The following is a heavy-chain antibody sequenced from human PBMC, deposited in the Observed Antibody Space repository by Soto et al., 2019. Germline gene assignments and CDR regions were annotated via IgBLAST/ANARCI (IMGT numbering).Heavy chain of an antibody. Sequence: QVQLGESGVGVVQPGRSLRLLCVASGFTFSTYAMHWVRQAPGKGLEWVAVISFDGSNKYNADSVKGRFTISRDNSKNTLYLKMNSLRAEDTAVYYCARVGPYDSSGYPDYWGQGTLVTVSS. J-gene: IGHJ4*02. CDR1: GFTFSTYA. CDR3: ARVGPYDSSGYPDY. D-gene: IGHD3-22*01. V-gene: IGHV3-30-3*01. CDR2: ISFDGSNK.